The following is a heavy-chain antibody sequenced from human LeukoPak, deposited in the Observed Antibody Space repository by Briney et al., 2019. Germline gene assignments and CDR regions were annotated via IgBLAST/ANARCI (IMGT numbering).Heavy chain of an antibody. Sequence: GESLKISCKGSGYSFTSYWIGWVRQMPGKGLEWMGIIYPGDSDTRYSPPFQGQVTMSVDKSISTAYLQWSGLKASDTAMYYCARHVRFGEFKPLDYWGRGTLVTVSS. D-gene: IGHD3-10*01. V-gene: IGHV5-51*01. J-gene: IGHJ4*02. CDR1: GYSFTSYW. CDR3: ARHVRFGEFKPLDY. CDR2: IYPGDSDT.